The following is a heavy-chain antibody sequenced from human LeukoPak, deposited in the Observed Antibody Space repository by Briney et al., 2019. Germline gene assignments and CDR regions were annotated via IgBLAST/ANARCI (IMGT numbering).Heavy chain of an antibody. CDR2: IYYSGST. V-gene: IGHV4-39*07. CDR3: ARRPSGFDP. Sequence: SETLSLTCTVSGGSISSSSYYWGWIRQPPGKGLEWVGSIYYSGSTYYNPSLKGRVTISADTSKNQFSLNLNSVTAADTAVYYCARRPSGFDPWGQGTLVTVSS. CDR1: GGSISSSSYY. J-gene: IGHJ5*02. D-gene: IGHD3-10*01.